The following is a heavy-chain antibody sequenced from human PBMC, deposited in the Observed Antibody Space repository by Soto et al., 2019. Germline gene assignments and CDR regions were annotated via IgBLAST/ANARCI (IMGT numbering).Heavy chain of an antibody. Sequence: QVQLVESGGGVVQPGRSLRLSCAASGFTFSSYGMHWVRQAPGKGLEWVAVIWYDGSNKYYADSVKGRFTISRDNSKNTLYLQMNSLRAEDTAVYYCARWRGYYGPARGGMDVWGQGTTVTVSS. CDR1: GFTFSSYG. CDR2: IWYDGSNK. J-gene: IGHJ6*02. CDR3: ARWRGYYGPARGGMDV. D-gene: IGHD3-10*01. V-gene: IGHV3-33*01.